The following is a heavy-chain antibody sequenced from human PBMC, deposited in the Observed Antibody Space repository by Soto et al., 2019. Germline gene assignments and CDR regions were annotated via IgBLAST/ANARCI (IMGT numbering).Heavy chain of an antibody. CDR3: ARDGYGDYWSDYYYYYYMDV. CDR2: INSDGSST. V-gene: IGHV3-74*01. D-gene: IGHD4-17*01. J-gene: IGHJ6*03. Sequence: EVQLVESGGGLVQPGGSLRLSCAASGFTFSSYWMHWVRQAPGKGLVWVSRINSDGSSTSYADSVKGRFTISRDNAKNTLYLQMNSLRAEDTAVYYCARDGYGDYWSDYYYYYYMDVWGKGTTVTVCS. CDR1: GFTFSSYW.